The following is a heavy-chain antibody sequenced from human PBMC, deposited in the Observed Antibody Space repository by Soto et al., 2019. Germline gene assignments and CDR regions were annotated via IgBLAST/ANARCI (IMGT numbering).Heavy chain of an antibody. CDR2: ISYDGSNK. CDR1: GFTFSRYG. V-gene: IGHV3-30*18. Sequence: QVQLVESGGGVVQPGRSLRLSCAASGFTFSRYGMHWVRQAPGKGLEWVAVISYDGSNKYYADSVKGRFTISRDNSKNTLYLQMNSLGAEDRAVYYCANEISGWDLHDAFDIWGQGTMVTVSS. J-gene: IGHJ3*02. D-gene: IGHD6-19*01. CDR3: ANEISGWDLHDAFDI.